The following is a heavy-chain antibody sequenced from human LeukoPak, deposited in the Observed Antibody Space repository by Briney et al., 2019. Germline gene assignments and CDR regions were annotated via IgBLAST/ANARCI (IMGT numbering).Heavy chain of an antibody. V-gene: IGHV4-59*01. CDR2: IYYSGST. CDR3: ARDKGATD. D-gene: IGHD1-26*01. Sequence: PSETLSLTCTVSGGSISGYYWSWIRQPPGKGLEWIGYIYYSGSTNYNPSLKSRVTIPVDTSKNQFSLKLSSVTAADTAVYYCARDKGATDWGQGTLVTVSS. CDR1: GGSISGYY. J-gene: IGHJ4*02.